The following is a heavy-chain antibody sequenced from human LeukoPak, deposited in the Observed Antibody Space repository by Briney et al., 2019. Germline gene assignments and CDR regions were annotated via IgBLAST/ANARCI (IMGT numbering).Heavy chain of an antibody. V-gene: IGHV4-39*01. CDR2: IYYSGST. J-gene: IGHJ6*03. D-gene: IGHD2-15*01. CDR1: GGSMSSSSYY. CDR3: ARLSTGYCSGGNCHTGNYYYYMDV. Sequence: SETLSLTCSVSGGSMSSSSYYWGWIRQPPGKGLEWFGHIYYSGSTYYNPSLKSRVTISVDTSKSQFSLKLSSLTAADTAVYYCARLSTGYCSGGNCHTGNYYYYMDVWGKGTTVIVSS.